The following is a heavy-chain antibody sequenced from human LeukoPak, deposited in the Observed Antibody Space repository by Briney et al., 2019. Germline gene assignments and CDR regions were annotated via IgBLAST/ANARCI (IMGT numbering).Heavy chain of an antibody. CDR3: ARGRRVVPAPRYNWFDP. D-gene: IGHD2-2*01. J-gene: IGHJ5*02. Sequence: PSETLSLTCAVYGGSFSGYYWSWIRQPPGKGLEWIGEINHSGSTNYNPSLKSRVTISVDTSKNQFSLKLSSVTAAGTAVYYCARGRRVVPAPRYNWFDPWGQGTLVTVSS. V-gene: IGHV4-34*01. CDR2: INHSGST. CDR1: GGSFSGYY.